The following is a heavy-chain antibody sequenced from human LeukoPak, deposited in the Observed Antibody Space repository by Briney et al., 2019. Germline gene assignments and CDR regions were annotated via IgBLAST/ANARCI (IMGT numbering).Heavy chain of an antibody. CDR3: ARGRRYFERLGIDY. Sequence: ASVKVSCKASGYTFTSYGISWVRQAPGQGLEWMGWISAYNGNTNYAQKLQGRVTMTTDTSTSTAYMELRSLRSDDTAGYYCARGRRYFERLGIDYWGQGTLVTVSS. CDR2: ISAYNGNT. J-gene: IGHJ4*02. V-gene: IGHV1-18*01. D-gene: IGHD3-9*01. CDR1: GYTFTSYG.